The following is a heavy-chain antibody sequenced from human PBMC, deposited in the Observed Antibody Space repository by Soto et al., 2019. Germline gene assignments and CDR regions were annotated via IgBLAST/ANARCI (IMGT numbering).Heavy chain of an antibody. D-gene: IGHD3-10*02. CDR3: ASTDYVAYYMDV. V-gene: IGHV4-31*03. Sequence: SETLSLTCSVSGGSISSGYYWTWIRQHPGKGLEWIGYIYYSGNTYYNPSLKSRATISVDTSKNQFSLKLSSVTAADTAVYYCASTDYVAYYMDVWGQGTTVTVSS. CDR2: IYYSGNT. CDR1: GGSISSGYY. J-gene: IGHJ6*03.